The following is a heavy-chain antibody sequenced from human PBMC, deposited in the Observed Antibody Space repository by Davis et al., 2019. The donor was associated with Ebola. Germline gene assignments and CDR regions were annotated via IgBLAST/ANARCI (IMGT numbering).Heavy chain of an antibody. J-gene: IGHJ6*02. D-gene: IGHD1-1*01. Sequence: SETLSLTCTVSGYSISSGYYWGWIRQPPGKGLEWIGSIYHSGSTNYNPSLKSRVTISVDTSKKQFSLKLRSVTAADTAVYYCARGLFWSGLDVWGQGTTVTVSS. CDR1: GYSISSGYY. V-gene: IGHV4-38-2*02. CDR3: ARGLFWSGLDV. CDR2: IYHSGST.